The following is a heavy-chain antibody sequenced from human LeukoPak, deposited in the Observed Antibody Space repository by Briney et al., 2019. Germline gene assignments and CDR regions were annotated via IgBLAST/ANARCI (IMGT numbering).Heavy chain of an antibody. CDR2: IYSGGST. D-gene: IGHD5-18*01. CDR3: ARLDVGTAMGIEN. Sequence: GGSLRLSCAASGFTVSSIYMSWVRQAPGKGLEWVSVIYSGGSTYYADSVKGRFTISRDNSKNTLYLQMNSLRAEDTAVYYCARLDVGTAMGIENWGQGTLVTVSS. J-gene: IGHJ4*02. V-gene: IGHV3-66*02. CDR1: GFTVSSIY.